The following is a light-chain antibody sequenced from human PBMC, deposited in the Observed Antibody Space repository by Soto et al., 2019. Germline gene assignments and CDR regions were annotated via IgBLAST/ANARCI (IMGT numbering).Light chain of an antibody. CDR3: QQYKSYSA. J-gene: IGKJ2*01. V-gene: IGKV1-5*01. CDR2: DAS. CDR1: QSINDW. Sequence: IQLTQSPSTLSASVGDRVTITCRASQSINDWLAWYQQKPGIAPKILISDASTLETGVPSRFSGSGSGTEFTLTISSLQPDDFATYDCQQYKSYSAFGQGTKLEIK.